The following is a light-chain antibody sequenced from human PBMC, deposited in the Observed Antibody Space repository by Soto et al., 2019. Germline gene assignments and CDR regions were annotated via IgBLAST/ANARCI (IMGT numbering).Light chain of an antibody. CDR2: GAS. J-gene: IGKJ2*01. CDR3: HHSNTRPYT. V-gene: IGKV3-15*01. Sequence: EIVMTQSPATLSVSPGERATLSCRAGQSVRNNLAWYQVKPGQAPRLLIYGASTRATGITARFSGSESETEFILPITSIQSADFAVYYCHHSNTRPYTFGRGTNLEIQ. CDR1: QSVRNN.